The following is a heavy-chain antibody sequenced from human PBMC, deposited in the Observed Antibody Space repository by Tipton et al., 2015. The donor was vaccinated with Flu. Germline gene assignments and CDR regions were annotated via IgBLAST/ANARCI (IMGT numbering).Heavy chain of an antibody. CDR1: GFTFGDCE. Sequence: SLRLSCTASGFTFGDCEMSWVRQAPGKGLEWVGFIRSKASGGTTEYAASMKDRFTISRDDSKSIAYLQMNSLKTGDTAVYYCARDYDVWTGASDYWGQGTLVTVSS. CDR2: IRSKASGGTT. D-gene: IGHD3-3*01. CDR3: ARDYDVWTGASDY. J-gene: IGHJ4*02. V-gene: IGHV3-49*04.